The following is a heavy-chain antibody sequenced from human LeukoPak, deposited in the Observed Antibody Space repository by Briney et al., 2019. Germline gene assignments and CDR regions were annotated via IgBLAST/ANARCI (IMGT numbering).Heavy chain of an antibody. CDR1: GFTFSSYA. CDR3: AKDHPAYSSPQWLRDRINYYYGMDV. Sequence: PGGSLRLSCAASGFTFSSYAMSWVRQAPGKGLEWVSAISGSGGSTYYADSVKGRFTISRDNSKNTLYLQMNSLRAEDTAVYYCAKDHPAYSSPQWLRDRINYYYGMDVWGQGATVTVSS. J-gene: IGHJ6*02. CDR2: ISGSGGST. V-gene: IGHV3-23*01. D-gene: IGHD5-12*01.